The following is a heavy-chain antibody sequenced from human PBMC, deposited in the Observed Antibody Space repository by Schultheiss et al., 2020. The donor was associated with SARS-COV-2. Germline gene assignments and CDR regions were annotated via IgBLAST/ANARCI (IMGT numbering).Heavy chain of an antibody. D-gene: IGHD3-3*01. J-gene: IGHJ6*02. Sequence: GGSLRLSCAASGFTFSSYAMSWVRQAPGKGLEWVGFIRSKAYGGTTEYAASVKGRFTISRDDSKSIAYLQMNSLKTEDTAVYYCTRAPGDYDFWSGYYYYYYGMDVWGQGTTVTVSS. CDR3: TRAPGDYDFWSGYYYYYYGMDV. V-gene: IGHV3-49*04. CDR1: GFTFSSYA. CDR2: IRSKAYGGTT.